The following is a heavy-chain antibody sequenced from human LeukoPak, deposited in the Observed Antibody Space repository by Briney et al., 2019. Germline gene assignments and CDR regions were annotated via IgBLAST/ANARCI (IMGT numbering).Heavy chain of an antibody. CDR1: GFTFSSYS. Sequence: PGGSLRLPCAVSGFTFSSYSMSWVRQAPGKGLEWVSGINWNGGRTGYADSVKGRFTISRDNAKNSLYLQMNSLRAEDTALYYCARDYDYGDYPGYWGQGTLVTVSS. CDR3: ARDYDYGDYPGY. J-gene: IGHJ4*02. V-gene: IGHV3-20*04. D-gene: IGHD4-17*01. CDR2: INWNGGRT.